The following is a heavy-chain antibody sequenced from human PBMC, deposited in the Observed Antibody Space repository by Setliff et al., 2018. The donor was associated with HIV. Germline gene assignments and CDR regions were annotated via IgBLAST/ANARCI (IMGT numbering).Heavy chain of an antibody. CDR3: ARGRFFTY. CDR2: IKEDGSEK. J-gene: IGHJ4*02. Sequence: GGSLRLSCEASGLTFSSYWMSWVRQAPGKGLEWMANIKEDGSEKYYVDSVKGRFTISRDDASSSLYLQMDNLRAEDTAVYYCARGRFFTYWGQGTPVTVSS. V-gene: IGHV3-7*01. D-gene: IGHD3-3*01. CDR1: GLTFSSYW.